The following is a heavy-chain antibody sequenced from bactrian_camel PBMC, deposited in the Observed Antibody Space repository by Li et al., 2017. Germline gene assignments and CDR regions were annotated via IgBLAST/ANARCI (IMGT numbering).Heavy chain of an antibody. D-gene: IGHD1*01. J-gene: IGHJ4*01. CDR1: GNTRSINC. CDR2: IDAGGTST. V-gene: IGHV3S54*01. Sequence: HVQLVESGGGSVQAGGSLRLSCAASGNTRSINCMGWFRQAPGKVRERVGLIDAGGTSTWYDDSVKGRFTISQDDSKNTMYLQMNSLKAEDTAMYSCRRRCWNDGGWFDYWGQGTQVTVS. CDR3: RRRCWNDGGWFDY.